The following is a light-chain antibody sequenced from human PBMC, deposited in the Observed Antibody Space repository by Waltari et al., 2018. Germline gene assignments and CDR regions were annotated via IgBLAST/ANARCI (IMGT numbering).Light chain of an antibody. Sequence: SSELTQDPAVSVALGQTVTITCQGDSPRSYYASWYQQKTGPAPVLVIDGKDNRPSGVAARFAGSNSGITSSLHITGAQAEDEADYYCNSRDSSGDHLIFGGGTRLTVL. V-gene: IGLV3-19*01. CDR2: GKD. CDR3: NSRDSSGDHLI. J-gene: IGLJ2*01. CDR1: SPRSYY.